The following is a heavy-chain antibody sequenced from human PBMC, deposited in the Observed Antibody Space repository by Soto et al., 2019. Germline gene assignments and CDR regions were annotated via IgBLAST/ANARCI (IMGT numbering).Heavy chain of an antibody. J-gene: IGHJ4*02. D-gene: IGHD7-27*01. CDR1: GFTFTNAW. Sequence: EVQLVESGGGLVEPGGSLRLSCAASGFTFTNAWLNWVRQAPGKGLEWVGRIKSKNDGGTTDYAAPVKGRFTISRVDSENTVYLQMNSLKTEDTAVYYCAADLPNWGAYAFDYWGQGTLVTVSS. CDR3: AADLPNWGAYAFDY. CDR2: IKSKNDGGTT. V-gene: IGHV3-15*07.